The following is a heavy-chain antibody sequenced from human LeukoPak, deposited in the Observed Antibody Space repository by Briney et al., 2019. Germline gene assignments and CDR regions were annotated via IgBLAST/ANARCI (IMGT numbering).Heavy chain of an antibody. V-gene: IGHV1-69*06. J-gene: IGHJ3*02. CDR3: ARAEYYYDSSGLHGDAFDI. D-gene: IGHD3-22*01. CDR2: IIPIFGTS. Sequence: ASVRVSCKASGGTFTSYGINWVRLAPGQGLEWMGGIIPIFGTSNYAQKFQGRVTITADKSTSKAYMELSSLRSEDTAVYYCARAEYYYDSSGLHGDAFDIWGQGTMVTVSS. CDR1: GGTFTSYG.